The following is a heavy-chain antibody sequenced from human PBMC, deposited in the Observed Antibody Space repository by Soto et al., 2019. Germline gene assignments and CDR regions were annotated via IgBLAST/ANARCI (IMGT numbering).Heavy chain of an antibody. CDR3: ARLGGRGSYYPQDWFDP. J-gene: IGHJ5*02. D-gene: IGHD1-26*01. CDR1: GGSISAYY. Sequence: PSETLSLTCTVSGGSISAYYWSWVRQPPGKGLEWIGYIYYSGSTNYNPSLKSRVTISVDTSKNQFSLKLSSVTAADTAVYYCARLGGRGSYYPQDWFDPWGQGTLVTVSS. CDR2: IYYSGST. V-gene: IGHV4-59*08.